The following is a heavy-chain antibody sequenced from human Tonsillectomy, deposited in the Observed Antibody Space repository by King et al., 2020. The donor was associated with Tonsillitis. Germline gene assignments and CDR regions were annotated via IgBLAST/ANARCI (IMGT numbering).Heavy chain of an antibody. J-gene: IGHJ3*02. D-gene: IGHD1/OR15-1a*01. Sequence: VQLVESGGGLVQPGGSLRLSCAASGFTFSSYWMHWVRQAPGKGLVWVSRIKSDGSSTSYADSVTGRFTISRDNAKNTLYLQMNSLRAEDTAVYFCTRVRTVGFDAFDIWGQGTMVTVSS. CDR1: GFTFSSYW. CDR3: TRVRTVGFDAFDI. V-gene: IGHV3-74*01. CDR2: IKSDGSST.